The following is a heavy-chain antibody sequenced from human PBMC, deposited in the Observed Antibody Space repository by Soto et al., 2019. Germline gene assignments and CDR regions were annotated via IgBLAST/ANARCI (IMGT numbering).Heavy chain of an antibody. D-gene: IGHD3-22*01. CDR3: AKEWVYDSSGWSFDY. CDR1: GFTFISYG. V-gene: IGHV3-30*18. J-gene: IGHJ4*02. CDR2: ISYDGSNK. Sequence: GGSLRLSCAAPGFTFISYGMHWVRQAPGKGLEWVAVISYDGSNKYYADSVKGRFTISRDNSKNTLYLQMNSLRAEDTAVYYCAKEWVYDSSGWSFDYWGQGT.